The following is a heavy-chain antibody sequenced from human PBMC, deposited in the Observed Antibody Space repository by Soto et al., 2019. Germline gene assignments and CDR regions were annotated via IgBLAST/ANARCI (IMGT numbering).Heavy chain of an antibody. V-gene: IGHV1-18*04. Sequence: ASVKVSCKASGYTFTSYGISWVRQAPGQGLEWVGWISAYNGNTNYAQKLQGRVTMATDTSTSTAYMELRSLRSDDTAVYYCARDNPEWLVTYYYYGMDVWGQGTTVTVSS. CDR3: ARDNPEWLVTYYYYGMDV. CDR2: ISAYNGNT. J-gene: IGHJ6*02. CDR1: GYTFTSYG. D-gene: IGHD6-19*01.